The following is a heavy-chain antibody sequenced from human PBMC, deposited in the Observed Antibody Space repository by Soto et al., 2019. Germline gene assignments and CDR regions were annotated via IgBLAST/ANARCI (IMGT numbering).Heavy chain of an antibody. V-gene: IGHV3-53*01. D-gene: IGHD3-22*01. CDR2: IYSGGST. J-gene: IGHJ3*02. CDR1: GFTVSSHY. CDR3: ARGGLGPGTMIVVVDAFDI. Sequence: EVQLVESGGGLIQPGGSLRLSCAASGFTVSSHYMSWVRQAPGKGLEWVSDIYSGGSTYYADSVKGRFTISRDNSKNTLYLQMNSLRAEDTAVYYCARGGLGPGTMIVVVDAFDIWGQGTMVTVSS.